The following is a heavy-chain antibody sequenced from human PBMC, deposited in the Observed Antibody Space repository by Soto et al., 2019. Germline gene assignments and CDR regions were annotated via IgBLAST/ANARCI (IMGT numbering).Heavy chain of an antibody. D-gene: IGHD4-17*01. V-gene: IGHV3-11*05. Sequence: QVQLVESGGGLVKPGGSLRLSCAASGFTFSNYFMTWIRQAPGKGLEWVSYISTNSIYRHYADSVKGRFTISRDNAKNSLYLKMNSLQAEDTAVYYCVRDTVTSPESYYGMDVWGQGTTVTVS. CDR3: VRDTVTSPESYYGMDV. J-gene: IGHJ6*02. CDR1: GFTFSNYF. CDR2: ISTNSIYR.